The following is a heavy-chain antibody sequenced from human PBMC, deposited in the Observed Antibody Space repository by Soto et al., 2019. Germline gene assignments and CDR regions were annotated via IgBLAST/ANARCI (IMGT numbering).Heavy chain of an antibody. V-gene: IGHV4-4*08. Sequence: SETLSLTCTVSGGSISIYYWSWFRQTPGKGLEWIGDIDRSGNTKYNPSLNSRVTISVDTSKNQFSLRLSSVTAAGTAVYYCARGGNVVYYYYMDVSGKGTTVIVSS. D-gene: IGHD2-2*01. CDR3: ARGGNVVYYYYMDV. J-gene: IGHJ6*03. CDR2: IDRSGNT. CDR1: GGSISIYY.